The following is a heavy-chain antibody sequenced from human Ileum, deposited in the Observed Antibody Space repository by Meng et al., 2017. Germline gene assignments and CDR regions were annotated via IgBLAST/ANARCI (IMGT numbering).Heavy chain of an antibody. Sequence: QLQLQESGPGLVKPSETLSLTCTVAGGSISSSSYYWSWIRQPPGKGLEWIGSIYYGGSTYYNPSLKSRVTISVDTSTNQFSLKLISVTAADTAVYYCARRAHYGDPPRWGQGTLVTVSS. CDR2: IYYGGST. CDR3: ARRAHYGDPPR. V-gene: IGHV4-39*01. J-gene: IGHJ4*02. D-gene: IGHD4-17*01. CDR1: GGSISSSSYY.